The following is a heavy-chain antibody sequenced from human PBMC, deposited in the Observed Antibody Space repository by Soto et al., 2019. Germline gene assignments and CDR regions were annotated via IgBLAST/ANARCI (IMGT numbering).Heavy chain of an antibody. V-gene: IGHV3-30*18. Sequence: QVQLVESGGGVVQPGRSLRLSCAASGFTFSSYGMHWVRQAPGKGLEWVAVISYDGSNKYYADSVKGRFTISRDNSKNTLYLQMYSLRAEDTAVYYFAKEVWSAPMLVWPQLTTVTVSS. D-gene: IGHD3-3*01. CDR1: GFTFSSYG. CDR3: AKEVWSAPMLV. CDR2: ISYDGSNK. J-gene: IGHJ6*02.